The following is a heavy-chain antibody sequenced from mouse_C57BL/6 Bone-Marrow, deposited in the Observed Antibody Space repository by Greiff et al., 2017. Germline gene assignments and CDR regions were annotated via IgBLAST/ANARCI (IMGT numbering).Heavy chain of an antibody. Sequence: EVHLVESGPELVKPGASVKISCKASGYSFTDYNMNWVKQSNGKSLEWIGVINPNYGTTSYNQKFKGKATLTVDQSSSTAYMQLNSLTSEDSAVYYSHYYGSSSWFAYWGQGTLVTVSA. J-gene: IGHJ3*01. D-gene: IGHD1-1*01. V-gene: IGHV1-39*01. CDR2: INPNYGTT. CDR1: GYSFTDYN. CDR3: HYYGSSSWFAY.